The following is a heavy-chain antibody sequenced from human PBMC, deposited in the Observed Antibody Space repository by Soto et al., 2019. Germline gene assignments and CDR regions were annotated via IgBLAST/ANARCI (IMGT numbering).Heavy chain of an antibody. CDR3: ARPPNYYDSSGYYGY. Sequence: GALRFSCAASGFTFSSYSMNWVRQAPGKGLEWVSSISSSSSYIYYADSVKGRFTISRDNAKNSLYLQMNSLRAEDTAVYYCARPPNYYDSSGYYGYWGQGTLVTVSS. CDR1: GFTFSSYS. J-gene: IGHJ4*02. CDR2: ISSSSSYI. D-gene: IGHD3-22*01. V-gene: IGHV3-21*01.